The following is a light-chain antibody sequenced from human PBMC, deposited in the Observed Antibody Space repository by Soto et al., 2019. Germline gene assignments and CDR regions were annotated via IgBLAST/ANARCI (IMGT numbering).Light chain of an antibody. CDR2: ATS. CDR1: QSISSY. CDR3: QQSYSTPPWT. J-gene: IGKJ1*01. Sequence: DIQMTQSPSSLSASVGDRVTITCRASQSISSYLNWYQQKPGKAPKLLIYATSSFQSGVPSRFSGSGSGTDFTLTISSLQPEDFATYYCQQSYSTPPWTLGKGTKVEIK. V-gene: IGKV1-39*01.